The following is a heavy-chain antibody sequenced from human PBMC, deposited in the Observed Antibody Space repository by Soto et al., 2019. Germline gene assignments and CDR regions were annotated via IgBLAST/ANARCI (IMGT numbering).Heavy chain of an antibody. D-gene: IGHD6-19*01. CDR3: ARGRKSSGWPFEY. V-gene: IGHV6-1*01. CDR1: GEQVSXSRSA. Sequence: GEQVSXSRSASYYFKKSPSRGLEWLGRTYYRSKWYNDYAVSVKSRITINPDTSKNQFSLQLNSVTPEDTSVYYCARGRKSSGWPFEYWGQGTLVTVSS. CDR2: TYYRSKWYN. J-gene: IGHJ4*02.